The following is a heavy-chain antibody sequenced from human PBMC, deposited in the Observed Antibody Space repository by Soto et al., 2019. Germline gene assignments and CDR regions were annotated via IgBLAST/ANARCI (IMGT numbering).Heavy chain of an antibody. D-gene: IGHD1-26*01. J-gene: IGHJ4*02. CDR2: IRSKANSYAT. Sequence: GSLRLSCAASGFTFSGSAMHWVRQASGKGLEWVGRIRSKANSYATAYAASVKGRFTISRDDSKNTAYLQMNSLKTEDTAVYYCTRRSYYPFDYWGQGTLVTVSS. CDR1: GFTFSGSA. CDR3: TRRSYYPFDY. V-gene: IGHV3-73*01.